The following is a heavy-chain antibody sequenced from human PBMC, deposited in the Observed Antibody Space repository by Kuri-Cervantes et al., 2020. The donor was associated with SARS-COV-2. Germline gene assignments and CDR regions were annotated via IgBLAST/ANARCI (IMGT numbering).Heavy chain of an antibody. CDR3: ARDRETTLYYGMDV. CDR2: ISFDGDKT. CDR1: GFRFGIHA. Sequence: GESLKISCAASGFRFGIHAMHWVRQAPGKGLEWLSFISFDGDKTYYADSVRGRFTISRDNSENTVSLQMNSLRPEDTAVYYCARDRETTLYYGMDVWGQGTTVTVSS. V-gene: IGHV3-30-3*01. J-gene: IGHJ6*02. D-gene: IGHD1-14*01.